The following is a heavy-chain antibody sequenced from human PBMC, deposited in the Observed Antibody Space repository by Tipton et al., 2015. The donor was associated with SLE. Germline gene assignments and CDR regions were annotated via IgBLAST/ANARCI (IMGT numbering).Heavy chain of an antibody. CDR1: GGSFSDYF. CDR3: ASRGRMIAVAVRHAFDI. CDR2: INHSGST. J-gene: IGHJ3*02. V-gene: IGHV4-34*01. D-gene: IGHD6-19*01. Sequence: TLSLTCAVYGGSFSDYFWSWIRQPPGKGLEWIGEINHSGSTNYNPSLKSRVTISVDTSKNQFSLKLSSATAADTAVYYCASRGRMIAVAVRHAFDIWGQGTMVTVSS.